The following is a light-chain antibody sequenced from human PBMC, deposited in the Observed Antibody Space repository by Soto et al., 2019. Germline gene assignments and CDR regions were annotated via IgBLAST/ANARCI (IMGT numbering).Light chain of an antibody. CDR1: ESVLYSSNNKNY. V-gene: IGKV4-1*01. J-gene: IGKJ1*01. CDR2: WAS. Sequence: DLVMTQSPDSLAVSLGERATINCKSSESVLYSSNNKNYLAWYQQKPGQPPKLLIYWASTRESGVPDRFSGSGSGTDFTLTISSLQAEDVAVYYCQQYYSTPGTFGQGTKADVK. CDR3: QQYYSTPGT.